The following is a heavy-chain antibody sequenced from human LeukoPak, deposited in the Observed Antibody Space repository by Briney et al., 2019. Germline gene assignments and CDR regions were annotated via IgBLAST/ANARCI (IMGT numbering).Heavy chain of an antibody. V-gene: IGHV4-39*01. CDR3: ARLDYGDHS. Sequence: PSETLSLTCTVSGGSISSSSYYWGWIRQPPGKGLEWIGSIYYSGSTYYNPSLKSRVTISVDTSKNQFSLKLSSVTAADMAVYYCARLDYGDHSWGQGTLVTVSS. D-gene: IGHD4-17*01. J-gene: IGHJ4*02. CDR1: GGSISSSSYY. CDR2: IYYSGST.